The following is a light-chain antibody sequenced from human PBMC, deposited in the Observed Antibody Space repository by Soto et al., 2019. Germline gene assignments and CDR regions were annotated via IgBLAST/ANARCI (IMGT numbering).Light chain of an antibody. J-gene: IGKJ5*01. Sequence: EIVLTQSPATLSLSPGERATLSCRASQSVSSYLACYQQKPGQAPRLLIYDASNRATGIPARFSGSGSGTDFTLSISSLEPEDFAVYYCQQRTNWPPTFGQVTRLEIK. CDR2: DAS. CDR1: QSVSSY. CDR3: QQRTNWPPT. V-gene: IGKV3-11*01.